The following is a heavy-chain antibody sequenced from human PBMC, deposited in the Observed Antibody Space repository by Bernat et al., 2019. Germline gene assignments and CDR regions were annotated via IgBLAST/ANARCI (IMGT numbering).Heavy chain of an antibody. D-gene: IGHD3-10*01. J-gene: IGHJ4*02. CDR3: AREFYGSGSYYSDY. CDR2: ISSSSSYT. Sequence: QVQLVESGGGLVKPGGSLRLSCAASGFTFSDYYMSWIRQAPGKGLEWASYISSSSSYTNYADSVKGRFTIARDNAKNSLYQQMNSLRAEDTAMYYCAREFYGSGSYYSDYWGQGTLVTVSS. V-gene: IGHV3-11*06. CDR1: GFTFSDYY.